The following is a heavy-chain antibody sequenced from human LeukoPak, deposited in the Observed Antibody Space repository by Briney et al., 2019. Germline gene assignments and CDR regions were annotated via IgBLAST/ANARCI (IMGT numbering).Heavy chain of an antibody. CDR2: INDSRTT. CDR1: GGSFTDYN. V-gene: IGHV4-34*01. D-gene: IGHD1-1*01. Sequence: SETLSLTCAVYGGSFTDYNWTWLRQSPEKGLEWIGEINDSRTTHYNPSLKSRVTISVDTAKHQFSLRMRSLTAADTAVYYCARGLDLEGLDYWGQGTLVTVSS. J-gene: IGHJ4*02. CDR3: ARGLDLEGLDY.